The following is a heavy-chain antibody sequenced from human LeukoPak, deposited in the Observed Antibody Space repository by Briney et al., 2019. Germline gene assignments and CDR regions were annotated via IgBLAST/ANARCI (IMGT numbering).Heavy chain of an antibody. CDR3: AKRDYYDSSGYAPLFDY. Sequence: GGSLRLSCGASGFTFSSYAMAWVRQAPGKGLEWVSGITGSGDTMYYADSVKGRFTISRDNSKNTLNLQMNSLRAEDTAVYYCAKRDYYDSSGYAPLFDYWGQGTLVTVSS. J-gene: IGHJ4*02. D-gene: IGHD3-22*01. V-gene: IGHV3-23*01. CDR1: GFTFSSYA. CDR2: ITGSGDTM.